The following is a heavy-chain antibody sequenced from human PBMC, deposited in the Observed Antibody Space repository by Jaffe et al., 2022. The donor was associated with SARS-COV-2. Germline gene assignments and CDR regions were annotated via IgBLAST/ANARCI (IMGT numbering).Heavy chain of an antibody. CDR1: GYSFTSYW. D-gene: IGHD6-13*01. J-gene: IGHJ4*02. V-gene: IGHV5-51*01. CDR3: ARRPPQQLFTDYFDY. Sequence: EVQLVQSGAEVKKPGESLKISCKGSGYSFTSYWIGWVRQMPGKGLEWMGIIYPGDSDTRYSPSFQGQVTISADKSISTAYLQWSSLKASDTAMYYCARRPPQQLFTDYFDYWGQGTLVTVSS. CDR2: IYPGDSDT.